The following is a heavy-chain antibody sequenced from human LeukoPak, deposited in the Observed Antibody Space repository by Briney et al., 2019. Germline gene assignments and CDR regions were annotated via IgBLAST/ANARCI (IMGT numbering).Heavy chain of an antibody. Sequence: GGSLRLSCAASGFPFSTYRITWVRQAPGKGLEWVANIKNDGSEKYYVDSVKGRFTISRDNAENPLFLQMNSLRVEDTAIYYCTRDSGLTGYDLLDYWGQGTLVTVSS. CDR2: IKNDGSEK. CDR3: TRDSGLTGYDLLDY. V-gene: IGHV3-7*01. CDR1: GFPFSTYR. D-gene: IGHD5-12*01. J-gene: IGHJ4*02.